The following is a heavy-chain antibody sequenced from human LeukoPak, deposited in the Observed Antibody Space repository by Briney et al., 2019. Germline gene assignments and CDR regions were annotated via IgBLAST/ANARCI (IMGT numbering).Heavy chain of an antibody. V-gene: IGHV3-21*01. D-gene: IGHD3-22*01. CDR3: ARDEFTSGYYYDPEYFQH. J-gene: IGHJ1*01. CDR1: GFTFSNYS. CDR2: ISSSSSHM. Sequence: PGGSLRLSCAASGFTFSNYSMNWVRQAPGKGLEWVSSISSSSSHMFYADSVKGRFTISRDNAKNSLYLQMNSLSAEDTAVYYCARDEFTSGYYYDPEYFQHWGQGTLVTVSS.